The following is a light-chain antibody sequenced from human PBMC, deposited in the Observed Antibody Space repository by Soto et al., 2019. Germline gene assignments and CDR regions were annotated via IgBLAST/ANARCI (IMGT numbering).Light chain of an antibody. J-gene: IGLJ2*01. CDR3: KSYATILSGGI. Sequence: QSVLTQPLSVSWDPGQKITMSCTGSSSNIVAGYDVHWYQQLPGAAPRLLSYADNNRPSGVPDRFAASNSRTSASLAIPGLPGEDEARYYCKSYATILSGGIFAAGTKLPVL. V-gene: IGLV1-40*01. CDR2: ADN. CDR1: SSNIVAGYD.